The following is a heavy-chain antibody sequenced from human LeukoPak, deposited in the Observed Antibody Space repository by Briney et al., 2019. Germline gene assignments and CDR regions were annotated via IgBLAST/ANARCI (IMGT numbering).Heavy chain of an antibody. CDR1: GGTFSSYA. CDR3: ARGGSPSIAAAGTVLQTFDY. J-gene: IGHJ4*02. CDR2: IIPIFGTA. Sequence: SVKVSCKASGGTFSSYAISWVRQAPGQGLEWMGGIIPIFGTANYAQKFQGRVTITADESTSTAYMELSSLGSEDTAVYYCARGGSPSIAAAGTVLQTFDYWGQGTLVTVSS. V-gene: IGHV1-69*01. D-gene: IGHD6-13*01.